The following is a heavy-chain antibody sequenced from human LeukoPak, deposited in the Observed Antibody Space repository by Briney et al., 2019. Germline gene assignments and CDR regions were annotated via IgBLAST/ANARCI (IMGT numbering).Heavy chain of an antibody. Sequence: GGSLRLSCAASGFTFDNYAMHWVRQAPGKGLEWVSGITWDSVNIGYADSVKHRFTISRDNAKNSLYLQMNSLRTEHTALYYCAKDMVPYAYYYTLDYWGQGTLGTVSS. V-gene: IGHV3-9*01. CDR3: AKDMVPYAYYYTLDY. CDR2: ITWDSVNI. J-gene: IGHJ4*02. CDR1: GFTFDNYA. D-gene: IGHD2/OR15-2a*01.